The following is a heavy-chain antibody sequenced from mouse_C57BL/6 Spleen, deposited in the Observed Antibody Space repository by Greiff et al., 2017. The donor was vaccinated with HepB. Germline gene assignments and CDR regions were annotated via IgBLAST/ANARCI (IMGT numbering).Heavy chain of an antibody. J-gene: IGHJ2*01. CDR2: ISYDGSN. V-gene: IGHV3-6*01. Sequence: EVQLQESGPGLVKPSQSLSLTCSVTGYSITSGYYWNWIRQFPGNKLEWMGYISYDGSNNYNPSLKNRISITRDTSKNQFFLKLNSVTTEDTATYYCARASSGYAFDYWGQGTTLTVSS. D-gene: IGHD3-2*02. CDR3: ARASSGYAFDY. CDR1: GYSITSGYY.